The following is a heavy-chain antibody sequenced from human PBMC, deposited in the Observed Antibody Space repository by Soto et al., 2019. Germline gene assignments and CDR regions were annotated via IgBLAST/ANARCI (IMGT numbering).Heavy chain of an antibody. CDR3: AKRSPVSTYYFDY. J-gene: IGHJ4*02. CDR2: ISGGGGTT. Sequence: EVQLLESGGDLVQPGGSLRLSCEASGFSFSSYGMSWVRQAPGKGLEWGSSISGGGGTTYYADSVKGLFTISRDNSKNPLYLQMNSLKVEDTAVYYCAKRSPVSTYYFDYWGQGTLVTVSS. CDR1: GFSFSSYG. V-gene: IGHV3-23*01.